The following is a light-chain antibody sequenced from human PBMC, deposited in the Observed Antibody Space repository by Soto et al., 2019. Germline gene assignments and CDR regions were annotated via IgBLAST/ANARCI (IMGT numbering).Light chain of an antibody. V-gene: IGKV1-39*01. Sequence: EIQMTQSPSSLSAAVGDRVTITCRASQGISTYLNWSQQKPGKAPKLLIYAASSLQSGVPSRFSGSGSETDFTLTISSLQPEDFATYSCQQSYSTMWTFGQGTKVDI. CDR3: QQSYSTMWT. CDR2: AAS. J-gene: IGKJ1*01. CDR1: QGISTY.